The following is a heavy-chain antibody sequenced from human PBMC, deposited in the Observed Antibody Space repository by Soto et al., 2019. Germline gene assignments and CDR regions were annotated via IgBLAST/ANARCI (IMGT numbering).Heavy chain of an antibody. V-gene: IGHV3-72*01. D-gene: IGHD3-9*01. CDR2: IRNDPKSYIT. CDR1: GFRLSDHY. Sequence: VQLVESGGDLVQPGGSLRLSSVGSGFRLSDHYMDWVRQAPGKGLEWVGRIRNDPKSYITDYAESVKGRFAISRDDSRNSLFLQMNSLTPEDTAIYYCADLTWTGSYFPWGQGTLVTVSS. CDR3: ADLTWTGSYFP. J-gene: IGHJ5*02.